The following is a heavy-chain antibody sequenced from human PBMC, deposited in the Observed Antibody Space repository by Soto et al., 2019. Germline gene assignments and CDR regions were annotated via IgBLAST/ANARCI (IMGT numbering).Heavy chain of an antibody. J-gene: IGHJ5*02. CDR3: AKEVVAAAYVEASPCDL. CDR2: IDCRGGDI. D-gene: IGHD5-12*01. V-gene: IGHV3-23*01. CDR1: GITFSSFA. Sequence: EVQLLESGGDFVHPGGSLTLSCAASGITFSSFAMGRVGLAPGSGLDWVAFIDCRGGDISLPDSVKGRFTISRDNSRSTMFLHMSRPRAEDTGRYCCAKEVVAAAYVEASPCDLWGQGRLVTVSS.